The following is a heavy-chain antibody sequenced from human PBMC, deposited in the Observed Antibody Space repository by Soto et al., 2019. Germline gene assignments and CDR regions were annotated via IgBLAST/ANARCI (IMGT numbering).Heavy chain of an antibody. CDR1: GGSISPYY. J-gene: IGHJ4*02. Sequence: SETLSLTCYVSGGSISPYYWSWIRQPPGKGLEWIGFIYYNGNTNYNPSLKSRVTISVVTSKNQFSLKLSSVTAADTAVYYCARQIWKSGTHSFDYWGQGTLVTV. V-gene: IGHV4-59*01. CDR2: IYYNGNT. D-gene: IGHD1-1*01. CDR3: ARQIWKSGTHSFDY.